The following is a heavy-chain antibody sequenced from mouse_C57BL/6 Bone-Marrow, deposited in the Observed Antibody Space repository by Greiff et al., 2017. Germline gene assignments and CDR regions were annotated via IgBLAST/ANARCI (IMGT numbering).Heavy chain of an antibody. CDR2: IYPRSGNT. J-gene: IGHJ4*01. CDR1: GYTFTSYG. D-gene: IGHD2-2*01. CDR3: ARGWLPYAVDY. Sequence: QVQLQQSGAELARPGASVKLSCKASGYTFTSYGISWVKQRTGQGLEWIGEIYPRSGNTYYNEKFKGKATLTADKSSSTAYMELRSLTSEDSAVYFCARGWLPYAVDYWGQGTSVTVSS. V-gene: IGHV1-81*01.